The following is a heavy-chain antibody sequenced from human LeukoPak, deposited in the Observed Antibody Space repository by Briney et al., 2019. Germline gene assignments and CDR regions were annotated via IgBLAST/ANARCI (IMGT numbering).Heavy chain of an antibody. CDR1: GFTFSSYW. CDR2: IKQDGSEQ. Sequence: GGSLRLSCAAYGFTFSSYWMNWVRQAPGKGLEWVANIKQDGSEQYYVDSVKGRFTISRDNAKNSLYLQMNSLRAEDTAVYYCARGRYYHDSSGYYSHWGQGTLVTVSS. CDR3: ARGRYYHDSSGYYSH. V-gene: IGHV3-7*01. D-gene: IGHD3-22*01. J-gene: IGHJ4*02.